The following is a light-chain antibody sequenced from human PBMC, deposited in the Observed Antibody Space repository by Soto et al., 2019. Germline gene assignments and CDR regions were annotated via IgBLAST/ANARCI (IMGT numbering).Light chain of an antibody. V-gene: IGLV2-11*01. CDR3: CSYAGSYKGYV. CDR2: DVS. CDR1: SSDVGGYNY. J-gene: IGLJ1*01. Sequence: QSVLTQPRSVSGSPGQSVTISCTGTSSDVGGYNYVSWYQQYPGKAPKLMIYDVSKRPSGVPDRFSGSKSGNTASLTISGLQAEDEADYYCCSYAGSYKGYVFGTGTKLTVL.